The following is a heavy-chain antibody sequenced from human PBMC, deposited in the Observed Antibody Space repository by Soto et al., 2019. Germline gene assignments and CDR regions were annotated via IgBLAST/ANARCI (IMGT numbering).Heavy chain of an antibody. D-gene: IGHD6-19*01. CDR1: GYSVSTYSAA. V-gene: IGHV6-1*01. J-gene: IGHJ5*02. CDR3: ARAWGSGWYLDH. CDR2: TYFNSKWYN. Sequence: QVQLQQSGPGLLKPSQTLSLTCDVSGYSVSTYSAAWNWIRQSPSRGLEWLGRTYFNSKWYNDYAVSVESRITINPATSKNQFSLQLTSVTAADTAVYFCARAWGSGWYLDHWGQGTLVTVSS.